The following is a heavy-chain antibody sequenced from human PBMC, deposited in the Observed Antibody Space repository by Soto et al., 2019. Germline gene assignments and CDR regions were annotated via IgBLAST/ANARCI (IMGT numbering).Heavy chain of an antibody. CDR1: GYTFTSYG. CDR2: ISAYNGNT. V-gene: IGHV1-18*01. J-gene: IGHJ6*02. CDR3: ARDSRIVGATRYYYYGMDV. D-gene: IGHD1-26*01. Sequence: QVQLVQSGAEVKKPGASVKVSCKASGYTFTSYGISWVRQAPGQGLEWMGWISAYNGNTNYAQKLQGRVTMTTDTSTSTAYMELRSLRSDDTAVYYCARDSRIVGATRYYYYGMDVWGQGTTVTVSS.